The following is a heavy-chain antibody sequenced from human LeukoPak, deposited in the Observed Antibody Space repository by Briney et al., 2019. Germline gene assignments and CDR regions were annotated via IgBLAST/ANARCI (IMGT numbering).Heavy chain of an antibody. D-gene: IGHD2-21*02. CDR2: ISGSGGST. Sequence: GGSLRLSCAASGFTFSSYEMNWVRQAPGKGLEWVSAISGSGGSTYYADSVKGRFTISRDNSKNTLYLQMNSLRAEDTAVYYCAKEGAACVGDCYSFFSFMNDWGQGTLVTVSS. V-gene: IGHV3-23*01. CDR3: AKEGAACVGDCYSFFSFMND. J-gene: IGHJ4*02. CDR1: GFTFSSYE.